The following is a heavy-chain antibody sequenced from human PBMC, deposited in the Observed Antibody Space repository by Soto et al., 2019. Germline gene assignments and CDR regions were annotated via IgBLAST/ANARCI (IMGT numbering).Heavy chain of an antibody. D-gene: IGHD3-10*01. J-gene: IGHJ6*02. CDR3: ASSLTGSKYYYYGMDV. Sequence: SETLSLTCAVYGGSFSGYYWSWIRQPPGKGLEWIGEINHSGSTNYKPSLKSRVTISVDTSKNQFSLKLSSVTAADTAVYYCASSLTGSKYYYYGMDVWGQGTTVTVSS. CDR2: INHSGST. V-gene: IGHV4-34*01. CDR1: GGSFSGYY.